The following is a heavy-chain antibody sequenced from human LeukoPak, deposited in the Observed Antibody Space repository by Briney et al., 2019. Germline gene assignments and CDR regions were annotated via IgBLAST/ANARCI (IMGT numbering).Heavy chain of an antibody. CDR3: VKPYYYSSGSLS. Sequence: GGSLRLSCAVSGLTFSTYTMSWVRQAPGKGLEWVATINQDETEKYYVDSVTGRFTISRDNAKNSLYLQMSSLRADDTAVYYCVKPYYYSSGSLSWGQGTLVTVSS. D-gene: IGHD3-10*01. J-gene: IGHJ4*02. CDR1: GLTFSTYT. V-gene: IGHV3-7*01. CDR2: INQDETEK.